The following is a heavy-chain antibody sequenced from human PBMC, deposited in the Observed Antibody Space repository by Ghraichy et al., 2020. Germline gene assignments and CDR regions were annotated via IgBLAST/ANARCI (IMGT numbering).Heavy chain of an antibody. D-gene: IGHD5-12*01. Sequence: SETLSLTCAVYGGSFSGYYWSWIRQAPGRGLEWIGEINHSGGTNYNPSLKSRVTISVDTTKNQFSLKMKSVTAADTAVYYCARGRPSGYDWCWFDPWGQGTQVTDSS. CDR3: ARGRPSGYDWCWFDP. CDR1: GGSFSGYY. CDR2: INHSGGT. V-gene: IGHV4-34*01. J-gene: IGHJ5*02.